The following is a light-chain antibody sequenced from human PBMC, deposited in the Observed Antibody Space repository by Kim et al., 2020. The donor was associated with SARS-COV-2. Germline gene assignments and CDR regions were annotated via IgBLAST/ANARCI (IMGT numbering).Light chain of an antibody. CDR3: QQFGNVPLT. V-gene: IGKV1-33*01. Sequence: DIQMTQSPYSLSASVGDRVTITCQASQDINNYLNWYQQRSGKAPKLLIYDASSLQTGVPSRFSGSGSGTDFTFTISSLQPEDIATYYCQQFGNVPLTFGRGTKVDIK. CDR1: QDINNY. CDR2: DAS. J-gene: IGKJ4*01.